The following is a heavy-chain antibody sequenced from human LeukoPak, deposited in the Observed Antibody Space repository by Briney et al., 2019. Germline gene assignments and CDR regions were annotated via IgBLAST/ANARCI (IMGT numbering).Heavy chain of an antibody. CDR1: GGSISSDY. Sequence: SETLPQTLTVSGGSISSDYWSWIRQPPGKGLEWMGYIYYSGTTNYNPSLKSRVTISVDTSKNQFSLKLSSVTAADTAVYYCARHQGFDYDRSGNYAMDYWGQGTLVTVSS. CDR2: IYYSGTT. D-gene: IGHD3-22*01. CDR3: ARHQGFDYDRSGNYAMDY. V-gene: IGHV4-59*08. J-gene: IGHJ4*02.